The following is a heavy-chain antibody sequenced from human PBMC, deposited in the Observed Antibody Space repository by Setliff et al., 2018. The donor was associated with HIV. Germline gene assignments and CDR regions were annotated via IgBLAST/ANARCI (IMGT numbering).Heavy chain of an antibody. CDR1: GGTFSRYA. Sequence: SVKVSCKASGGTFSRYAISWVRQAPGQGLEWMGGIIPIFGTAKYAQNFEGRVTITTDESTSTAYVELSSLRSEDAAVYYCARQNYDGNCWDIWGQGTMVTVSS. D-gene: IGHD2-21*01. J-gene: IGHJ3*02. V-gene: IGHV1-69*05. CDR3: ARQNYDGNCWDI. CDR2: IIPIFGTA.